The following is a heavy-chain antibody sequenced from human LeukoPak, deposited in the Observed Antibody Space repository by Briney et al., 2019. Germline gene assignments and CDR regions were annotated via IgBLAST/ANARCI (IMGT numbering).Heavy chain of an antibody. D-gene: IGHD2-2*01. CDR3: ARYCSSTRCYADAFDI. Sequence: PGGSLRLSCAASGFTFSSYSMNWVRQAPGKGLEWVSSISSSSSYIYYADSVKGRFTISRDNAKNSLYLQMNSLRAEDTAVYYCARYCSSTRCYADAFDIWGQGTMVTVSS. CDR1: GFTFSSYS. J-gene: IGHJ3*02. CDR2: ISSSSSYI. V-gene: IGHV3-21*01.